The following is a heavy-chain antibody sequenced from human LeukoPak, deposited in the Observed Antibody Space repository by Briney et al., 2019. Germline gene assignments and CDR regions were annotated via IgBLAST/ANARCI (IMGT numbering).Heavy chain of an antibody. CDR2: ISSSSSYI. V-gene: IGHV3-21*01. CDR3: ARDPFAVAGTRSAFDI. D-gene: IGHD6-19*01. J-gene: IGHJ3*02. Sequence: PGGSLRLSCAASGFTFSSYSMNWVRQAPGKGLEWVSSISSSSSYIYYADSVKGRFTISRDNAKNSLYLQMNSLRAEDTAVYYCARDPFAVAGTRSAFDIWGQGTMVTVSS. CDR1: GFTFSSYS.